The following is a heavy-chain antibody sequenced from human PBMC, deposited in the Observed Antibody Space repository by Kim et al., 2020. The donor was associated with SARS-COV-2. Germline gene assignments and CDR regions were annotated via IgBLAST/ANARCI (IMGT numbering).Heavy chain of an antibody. D-gene: IGHD3-16*01. Sequence: GGSLRLSCAASGFTFSSYAMSWVRQAPGKGLEWVSAISGSGGSTYYADSVKGRFTISRDNSKNTLYLQMNSLRAEDTAVYYCAKGVEMATIGAYFDYWGQGTLVTVSS. J-gene: IGHJ4*02. V-gene: IGHV3-23*01. CDR2: ISGSGGST. CDR3: AKGVEMATIGAYFDY. CDR1: GFTFSSYA.